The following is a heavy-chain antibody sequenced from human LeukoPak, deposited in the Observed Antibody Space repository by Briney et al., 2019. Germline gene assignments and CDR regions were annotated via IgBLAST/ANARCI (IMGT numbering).Heavy chain of an antibody. CDR3: ARGSPYDYVWGSYRPNWFDP. V-gene: IGHV4-34*01. J-gene: IGHJ5*02. CDR1: GGSFSGYY. CDR2: INHSGST. D-gene: IGHD3-16*02. Sequence: PSETLSPTCAVYGGSFSGYYWSWIRQPPGKGLEWIGEINHSGSTNYNPSLKSRVTISVDTSKNQFSLKLSSVTAADTAVYYCARGSPYDYVWGSYRPNWFDPWGQGTLVTVSS.